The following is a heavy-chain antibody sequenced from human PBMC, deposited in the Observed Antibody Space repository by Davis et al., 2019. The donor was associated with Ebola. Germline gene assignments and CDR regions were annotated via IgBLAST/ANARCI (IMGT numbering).Heavy chain of an antibody. J-gene: IGHJ6*03. Sequence: PSETLSLTCTVSGGSVSSGSYYWSWIRQPPGKGLEWIGYIYYSGSTNYNPSLKSRVTISVDTSKNQFSLKLSSVTAADTAVYYCARYRDDFWSGYYTGYYYYYMDVWGKGTTVTVSS. D-gene: IGHD3-3*01. V-gene: IGHV4-61*01. CDR3: ARYRDDFWSGYYTGYYYYYMDV. CDR1: GGSVSSGSYY. CDR2: IYYSGST.